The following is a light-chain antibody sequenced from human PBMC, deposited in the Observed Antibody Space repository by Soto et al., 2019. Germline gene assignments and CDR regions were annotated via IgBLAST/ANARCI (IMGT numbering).Light chain of an antibody. CDR2: DVS. J-gene: IGLJ1*01. CDR1: SSDVGGFNH. CDR3: SSYTSDSIGV. Sequence: QSVLTQPASVSGSPGQSITISCTGTSSDVGGFNHVSWFQQHPGKAPKLMIYDVSNRPSGVSNRFAGSKSGNTASLTISGLQPEDEADYYCSSYTSDSIGVFGPGTKVTVL. V-gene: IGLV2-14*03.